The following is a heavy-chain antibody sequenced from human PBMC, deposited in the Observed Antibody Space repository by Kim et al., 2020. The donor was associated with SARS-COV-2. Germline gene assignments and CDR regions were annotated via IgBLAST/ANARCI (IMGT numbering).Heavy chain of an antibody. Sequence: SETLSLTCTVSGGSISSGGYYWSWIRQHPGKGLEWIGYIYYSGSTYYNPSLKSRVTISVDTSKNQFSLKLSSVTAADTAVYYCARDVEYSSSFGAFDIWGQGTMVTVSS. D-gene: IGHD6-6*01. V-gene: IGHV4-31*03. CDR3: ARDVEYSSSFGAFDI. CDR2: IYYSGST. J-gene: IGHJ3*02. CDR1: GGSISSGGYY.